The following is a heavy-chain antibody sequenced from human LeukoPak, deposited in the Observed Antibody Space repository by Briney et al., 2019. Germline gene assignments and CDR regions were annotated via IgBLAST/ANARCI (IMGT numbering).Heavy chain of an antibody. CDR3: ARGGAVAFDL. CDR1: GGSISSCY. Sequence: KSSETPSPTRTVSGGSISSCYWSWIRQPPRKGLEWIGYIYYSGSTNYNPSLKSRVTISVDTSKNQFSLKLSSVTAADTAVYYCARGGAVAFDLWGRGTLVTVSS. V-gene: IGHV4-59*01. D-gene: IGHD6-19*01. J-gene: IGHJ2*01. CDR2: IYYSGST.